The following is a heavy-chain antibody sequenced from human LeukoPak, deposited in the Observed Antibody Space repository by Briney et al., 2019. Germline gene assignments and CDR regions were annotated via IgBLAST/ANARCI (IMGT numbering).Heavy chain of an antibody. V-gene: IGHV1-2*02. D-gene: IGHD5-24*01. CDR3: ARGRMATIWAYYFDY. CDR2: INPNSGDT. J-gene: IGHJ4*02. Sequence: ASVKVSCKASGYIFTGYYMHWVRQAPGQGLEWMGWINPNSGDTNYAQKFQGRVTMTRDTSISTAYMELSSLRSEDTAVYYCARGRMATIWAYYFDYWGQGTLVTVSS. CDR1: GYIFTGYY.